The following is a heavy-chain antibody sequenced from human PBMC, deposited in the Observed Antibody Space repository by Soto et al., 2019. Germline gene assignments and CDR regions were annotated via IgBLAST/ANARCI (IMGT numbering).Heavy chain of an antibody. CDR1: GGSISSGGYF. CDR2: IYYSGST. D-gene: IGHD6-6*01. CDR3: AREGAAPYSYYGMDV. J-gene: IGHJ6*02. V-gene: IGHV4-31*03. Sequence: QVQLQESGPGLVKPSQTLSLTCTVSGGSISSGGYFWSWIRQHPGKGLEWIGFIYYSGSTYYNPPIKSRVTIPVATSKNQFSLQLSSVTAADTAVYYCAREGAAPYSYYGMDVWGQGTTVTVSS.